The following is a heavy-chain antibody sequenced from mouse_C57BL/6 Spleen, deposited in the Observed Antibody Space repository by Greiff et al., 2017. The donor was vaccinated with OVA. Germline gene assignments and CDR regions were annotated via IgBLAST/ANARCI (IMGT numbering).Heavy chain of an antibody. CDR2: IDPSDSYT. D-gene: IGHD1-2*01. J-gene: IGHJ2*01. V-gene: IGHV1-50*01. Sequence: QVQLQQPPGAELVKPGASVKLSCKASGYTSTSYWMQWVKQRPGPGLEWIGEIDPSDSYTNYNQKFKGKTTLTVDTSSSTAYMQLSSLTSEDSAVYYCASFMTGYCDYWGQGTTLTVSS. CDR3: ASFMTGYCDY. CDR1: GYTSTSYW.